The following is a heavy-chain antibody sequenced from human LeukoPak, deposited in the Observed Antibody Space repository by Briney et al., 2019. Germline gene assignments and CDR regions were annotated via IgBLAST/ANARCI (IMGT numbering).Heavy chain of an antibody. J-gene: IGHJ6*03. V-gene: IGHV1-18*01. CDR2: ISAYNGNT. CDR3: ARAPIVDYYDSCGYNSYYMDV. Sequence: GASVKVSCKASGYTFTSYGISWVRQAPGQGLEWMGWISAYNGNTNYAQKLQGRVTMTTDTSTSTAYMELRSLRSDDTAVYYCARAPIVDYYDSCGYNSYYMDVWGKGTTVTVSS. CDR1: GYTFTSYG. D-gene: IGHD3-22*01.